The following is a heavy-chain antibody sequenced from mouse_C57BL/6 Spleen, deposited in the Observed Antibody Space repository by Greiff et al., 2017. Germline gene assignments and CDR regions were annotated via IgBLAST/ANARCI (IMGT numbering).Heavy chain of an antibody. CDR2: IDPETGGT. D-gene: IGHD2-1*01. CDR1: GYTFTDYE. V-gene: IGHV1-15*01. Sequence: QVQLQQSGAELVRPGASVTLSCKASGYTFTDYEMHWVKQTPVHGLEWIGAIDPETGGTAYNQKFKGKDILTADKSSSTAYMALRSLTSEDSAVYYCTRARMGNTWFAYWGQGTLVTVSA. CDR3: TRARMGNTWFAY. J-gene: IGHJ3*01.